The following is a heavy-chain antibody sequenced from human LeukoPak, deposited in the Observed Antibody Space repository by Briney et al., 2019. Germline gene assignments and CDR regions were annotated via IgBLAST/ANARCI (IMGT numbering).Heavy chain of an antibody. CDR3: ARERDSGKYYYYGMDV. J-gene: IGHJ6*02. CDR2: TYYRSKWYN. V-gene: IGHV6-1*01. Sequence: RSQTLSLTCAISGDSVSSNSAAWNWIRQSPSRGLEWLGRTYYRSKWYNDYAVSVKSRITIDPDTSKNQFSLQLNSVTPEDTAVYYCARERDSGKYYYYGMDVWGQGTTVTVSS. D-gene: IGHD1-26*01. CDR1: GDSVSSNSAA.